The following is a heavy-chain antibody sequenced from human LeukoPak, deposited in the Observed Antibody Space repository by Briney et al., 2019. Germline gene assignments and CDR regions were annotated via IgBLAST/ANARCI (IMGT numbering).Heavy chain of an antibody. V-gene: IGHV3-23*01. CDR2: ISGSGGST. J-gene: IGHJ5*02. Sequence: GGSLRLSCAASGFTFSSYAMSWVRQAPGKGLEWVSAISGSGGSTYYADSVKGRFTISRDNSKNPLYLQMSRLRAEDTAVYYCAKDLGSYPRNWFDPWGQGTLVTVSS. CDR1: GFTFSSYA. CDR3: AKDLGSYPRNWFDP. D-gene: IGHD3-16*02.